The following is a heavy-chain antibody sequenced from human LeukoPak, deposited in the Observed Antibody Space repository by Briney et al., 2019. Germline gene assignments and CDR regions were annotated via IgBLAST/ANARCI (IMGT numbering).Heavy chain of an antibody. CDR2: ISSNGGST. CDR3: ARAVHGGNDAFDI. D-gene: IGHD4-23*01. V-gene: IGHV3-64*01. CDR1: GFTFSSYA. Sequence: GGSLRLSCAASGFTFSSYAMHWVRQAPGKGLEYVSAISSNGGSTYYANSVKGRFTISRDNSKNTLYLQMGSLRAEDVAVYYCARAVHGGNDAFDIWGQGTMVTVSS. J-gene: IGHJ3*02.